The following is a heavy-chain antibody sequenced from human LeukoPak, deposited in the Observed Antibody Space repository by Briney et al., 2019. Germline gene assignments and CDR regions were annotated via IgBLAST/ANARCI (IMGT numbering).Heavy chain of an antibody. CDR3: ATTSHLIYYYGMDV. D-gene: IGHD3-16*01. Sequence: ASVKVSCKVSGYTLTELSMHWVRQAPGKGLEWMGGFDPEDGETIYAQKFQGRVTMTEDTSTDTAYMELSSLRSEDTAVYYCATTSHLIYYYGMDVWGKGTTVTVSS. V-gene: IGHV1-24*01. CDR2: FDPEDGET. CDR1: GYTLTELS. J-gene: IGHJ6*04.